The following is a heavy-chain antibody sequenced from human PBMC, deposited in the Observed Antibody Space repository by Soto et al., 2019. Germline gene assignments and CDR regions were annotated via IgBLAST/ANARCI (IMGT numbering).Heavy chain of an antibody. CDR2: ISANNGKT. Sequence: QVQLVQSGAEVKKPGASVKVSCKASGYTFTNYGISWARQAPGQGLEWMGWISANNGKTNYAQNVQGRVTMTTDTSTTAAYMELGSLRADDTSIYYCARDPDYYGSGSYFDLWGRGTLVTVSS. J-gene: IGHJ2*01. D-gene: IGHD3-10*01. CDR1: GYTFTNYG. CDR3: ARDPDYYGSGSYFDL. V-gene: IGHV1-18*01.